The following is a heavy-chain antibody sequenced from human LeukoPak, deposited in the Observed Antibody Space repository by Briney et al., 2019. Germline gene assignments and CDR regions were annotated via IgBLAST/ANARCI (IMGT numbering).Heavy chain of an antibody. Sequence: GTSLRLSCAASGFPFSDYGMYWVRQAPGKGLEWLAVISYDGSNKYYADSVKGRFTISRDNAKNSLYLQMNSLRAEDTAVYYCARDGWFGELSGYYYYMDVWGKGTTVTISS. CDR3: ARDGWFGELSGYYYYMDV. CDR1: GFPFSDYG. D-gene: IGHD3-10*01. CDR2: ISYDGSNK. J-gene: IGHJ6*03. V-gene: IGHV3-30*03.